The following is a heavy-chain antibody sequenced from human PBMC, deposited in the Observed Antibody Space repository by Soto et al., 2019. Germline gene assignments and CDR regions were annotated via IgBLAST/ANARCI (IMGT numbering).Heavy chain of an antibody. CDR2: ISAYNGNT. CDR1: GYTFISYG. CDR3: ARDRGGGGYYWGYYFDY. Sequence: QVQLVQSGAEVKKPGASVKVSCKASGYTFISYGISWVRQAPGQGLEGMGWISAYNGNTNYAQKRTGRVPATTDASTSRAYMELRSLRADDTAVYYWARDRGGGGYYWGYYFDYWGQGTLVTVSS. D-gene: IGHD1-26*01. V-gene: IGHV1-18*01. J-gene: IGHJ4*02.